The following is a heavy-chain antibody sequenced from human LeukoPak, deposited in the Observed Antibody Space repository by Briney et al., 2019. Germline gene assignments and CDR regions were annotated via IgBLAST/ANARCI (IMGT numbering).Heavy chain of an antibody. Sequence: GGSLRLSCAASAFTFTGYTINRVRQAPGKGLEWVSSISSSGYISYADSVRGRFTISRDNAKNSVYLQINSLRAEDTAVYYCASDRGMVAFDYWGQRTLVTVSS. CDR2: ISSSGYI. CDR1: AFTFTGYT. J-gene: IGHJ4*02. V-gene: IGHV3-21*01. CDR3: ASDRGMVAFDY. D-gene: IGHD2-15*01.